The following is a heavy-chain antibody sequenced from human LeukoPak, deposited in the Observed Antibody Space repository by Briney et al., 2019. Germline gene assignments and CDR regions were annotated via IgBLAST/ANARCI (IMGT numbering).Heavy chain of an antibody. CDR3: AKERLRFLEWLPTNWFDP. CDR2: ISGRDDTTYYTDSPEGST. Sequence: PGGSLRLXCEASGFTFLNYAMSWVRQAPGKGLQWVSGISGRDDTTYYTDSPEGSTYYTNSAEGRFTISRDNSKNTVYLQIDSLGVEDTAVYYCAKERLRFLEWLPTNWFDPWGQGTLVTVSS. CDR1: GFTFLNYA. J-gene: IGHJ5*02. D-gene: IGHD3-3*01. V-gene: IGHV3-23*01.